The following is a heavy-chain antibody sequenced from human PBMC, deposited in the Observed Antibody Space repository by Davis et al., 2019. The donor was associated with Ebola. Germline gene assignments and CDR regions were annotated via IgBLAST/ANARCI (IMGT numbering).Heavy chain of an antibody. J-gene: IGHJ4*02. CDR1: GYTFTSYG. V-gene: IGHV1-18*04. D-gene: IGHD3-9*01. CDR2: ISGFNTNT. CDR3: ARAPNYDVLTGTSSYYFDY. Sequence: ASVKVSCKSSGYTFTSYGLDWVRQAPGLGLGWMGWISGFNTNTNFAQKFQGRVTVSKDTSTTTAYMDLRSLTSDDTAIYYCARAPNYDVLTGTSSYYFDYWGQGTLVTVSS.